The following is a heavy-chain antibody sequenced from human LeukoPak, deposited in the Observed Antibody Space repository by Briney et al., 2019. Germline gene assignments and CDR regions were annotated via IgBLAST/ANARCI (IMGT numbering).Heavy chain of an antibody. CDR2: INPNSGGT. Sequence: ASVKVSCKASGYTFTGYYIHWVRQAPGQGLEWMGWINPNSGGTNYAQKFQGRVTMTRDTSISTAYMELSRLRSDDTAVYYCARGEAVPAAPSDYWGQGTLVTVSS. V-gene: IGHV1-2*02. CDR3: ARGEAVPAAPSDY. CDR1: GYTFTGYY. J-gene: IGHJ4*02. D-gene: IGHD2-2*01.